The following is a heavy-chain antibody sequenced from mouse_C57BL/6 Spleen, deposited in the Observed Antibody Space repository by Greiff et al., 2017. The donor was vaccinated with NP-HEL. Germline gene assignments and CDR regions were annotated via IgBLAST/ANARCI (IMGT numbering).Heavy chain of an antibody. D-gene: IGHD2-3*01. CDR3: AREGGYDGAMDY. CDR2: IYPGDGDT. J-gene: IGHJ4*01. Sequence: VQLQQSGPELVKPGASVKISCKASGYAFSSSWMNWVKQRPGKGLEWIGRIYPGDGDTNYNGKFKGKATLTADKSSSTAYMQLSSLTSEDSAVYCCAREGGYDGAMDYWGQGTSVTVSS. CDR1: GYAFSSSW. V-gene: IGHV1-82*01.